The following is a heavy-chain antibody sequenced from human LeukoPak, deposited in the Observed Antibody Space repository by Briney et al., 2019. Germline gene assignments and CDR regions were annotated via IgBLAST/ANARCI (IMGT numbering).Heavy chain of an antibody. CDR3: ARDRAGSGNYCNNPHGLDL. Sequence: GGSLRLSCAASGFPFSAFYMSWVRQAPGKGLEWLSYISSGSRYTLYADSVGGRFTVSRDDAQNLLFLQMNSLRAEDTAVYFCARDRAGSGNYCNNPHGLDLWGQGTTVSVSS. CDR2: ISSGSRYT. D-gene: IGHD3-10*01. CDR1: GFPFSAFY. J-gene: IGHJ6*02. V-gene: IGHV3-11*05.